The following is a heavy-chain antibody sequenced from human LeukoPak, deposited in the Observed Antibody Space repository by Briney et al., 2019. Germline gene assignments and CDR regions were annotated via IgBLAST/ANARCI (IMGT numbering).Heavy chain of an antibody. CDR2: IYYSGST. CDR1: GGSIISYY. J-gene: IGHJ4*02. D-gene: IGHD6-13*01. Sequence: SETLSLTCTVSGGSIISYYWSWIRQPPGKGVEWIGYIYYSGSTNYNPSLKSRVTISVETSKNEFSLKLRSVTAADTAVYYCARVTGYRIEDYFDYWGQGTLVTVSS. CDR3: ARVTGYRIEDYFDY. V-gene: IGHV4-59*01.